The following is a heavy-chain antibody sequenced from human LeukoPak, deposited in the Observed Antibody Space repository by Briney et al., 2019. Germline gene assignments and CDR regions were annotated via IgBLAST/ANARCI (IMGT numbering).Heavy chain of an antibody. V-gene: IGHV1-8*01. CDR3: VRGTKSDYYDSSARGTFDY. CDR2: MNPNSGNT. CDR1: GYTFSNHD. Sequence: VASVKASCKASGYTFSNHDINWVRQATGQGLEWMGWMNPNSGNTGYGQKFQGRVTMTSYTSITTAYMELSSLRSEDTAVYYCVRGTKSDYYDSSARGTFDYWGQGTLVTVSS. D-gene: IGHD3-22*01. J-gene: IGHJ4*02.